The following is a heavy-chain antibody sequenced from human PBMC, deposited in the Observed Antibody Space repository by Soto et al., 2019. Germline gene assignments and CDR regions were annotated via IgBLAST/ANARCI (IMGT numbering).Heavy chain of an antibody. CDR1: GFTFNNYA. CDR3: AKGRGGSGSLTPRVDF. D-gene: IGHD3-10*01. J-gene: IGHJ4*02. Sequence: EVQLLESGGGLVQPWGSLRLSCAASGFTFNNYAMTWVRQAPGKGLEWVSAISGGGDTTSYADSVKGRFTVSRDGSKNPLYLQMSSLRAEDTALYYCAKGRGGSGSLTPRVDFWGQGTLVTVSS. V-gene: IGHV3-23*01. CDR2: ISGGGDTT.